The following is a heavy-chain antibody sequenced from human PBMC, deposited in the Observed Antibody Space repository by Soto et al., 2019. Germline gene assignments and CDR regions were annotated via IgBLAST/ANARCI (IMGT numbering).Heavy chain of an antibody. CDR3: ARAWYQLLPTWCDP. CDR1: GYTFTSYA. Sequence: ASVKVSCKASGYTFTSYAMHWVRQAPGQRLEWMGWINAGNGNTKYSQKLQGRVIITRDTSASTVYMQLSNLRSEDTAVYYCARAWYQLLPTWCDPWGQGTLVTVSS. D-gene: IGHD2-2*01. CDR2: INAGNGNT. V-gene: IGHV1-3*01. J-gene: IGHJ5*02.